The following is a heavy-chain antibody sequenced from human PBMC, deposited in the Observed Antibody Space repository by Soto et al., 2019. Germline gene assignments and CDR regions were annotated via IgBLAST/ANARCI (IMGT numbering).Heavy chain of an antibody. CDR3: AKVLYASESFDSEEAPYGMDV. CDR1: GFTFSSSA. J-gene: IGHJ6*02. Sequence: EVQLLESGGGLVQPGGSLRLSCAASGFTFSSSAISWVRQAPGKGLEWVSAVSANGQGIYYADSVRGRFTISRDNSKNTVFLHMDSLRAEDTAVYYCAKVLYASESFDSEEAPYGMDVWGQGTTVTVSS. D-gene: IGHD3-10*01. V-gene: IGHV3-23*01. CDR2: VSANGQGI.